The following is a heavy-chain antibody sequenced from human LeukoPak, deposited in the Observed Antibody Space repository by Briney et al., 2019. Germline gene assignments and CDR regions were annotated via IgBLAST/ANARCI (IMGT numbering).Heavy chain of an antibody. CDR1: GFTFSSYA. D-gene: IGHD3-3*01. V-gene: IGHV3-23*01. CDR2: ISGSGGST. CDR3: ANPPDFWSGYFARAFDI. Sequence: GGSLRLSCAASGFTFSSYAMSWVRQAPGKGLEWVSAISGSGGSTYYADSVKGRFTISRDNPKNTLYLQMNSLRAEDTAVYYCANPPDFWSGYFARAFDIWSQGTMVTVSS. J-gene: IGHJ3*02.